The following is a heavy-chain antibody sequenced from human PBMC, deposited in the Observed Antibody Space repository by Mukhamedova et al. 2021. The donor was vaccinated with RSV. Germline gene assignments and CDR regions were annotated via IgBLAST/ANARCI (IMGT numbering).Heavy chain of an antibody. CDR3: AKLTMGRGSFDY. V-gene: IGHV4-61*07. J-gene: IGHJ4*03. Sequence: RGTSDYNPSLKSRVTISINASKRQFSLRLSSVTPADMAAYYCAKLTMGRGSFDYWGQGTLVTVSS. D-gene: IGHD3-10*01. CDR2: RGTS.